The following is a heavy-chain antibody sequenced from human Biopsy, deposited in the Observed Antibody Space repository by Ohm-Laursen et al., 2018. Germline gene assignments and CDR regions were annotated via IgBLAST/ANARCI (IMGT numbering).Heavy chain of an antibody. CDR1: GGTYSGYY. Sequence: SETLSLTCAVYGGTYSGYYWSWIRQPPGKGLEWIGEVHHDGRANYNPSLKSRVTISGDMSKKQFSLKLSGVTAADTAVYYCARFIVPSLHCSNGVCPIRWFGPWGQGTLVTVFS. J-gene: IGHJ5*02. CDR3: ARFIVPSLHCSNGVCPIRWFGP. D-gene: IGHD2-2*01. V-gene: IGHV4-34*01. CDR2: VHHDGRA.